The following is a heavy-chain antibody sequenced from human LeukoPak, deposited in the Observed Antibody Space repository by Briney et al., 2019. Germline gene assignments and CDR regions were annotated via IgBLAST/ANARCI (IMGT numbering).Heavy chain of an antibody. D-gene: IGHD3-10*01. Sequence: SETLARNITVSGGTISSYYWGWLRQPPGNGLKWIGYIYYSGSTNYNPSLKSRVTISVDTSKNQFSLKLSSVTAADTAVYYCATRYYGSGSYYNVEGMDVWGQGTTVTVSS. CDR1: GGTISSYY. CDR3: ATRYYGSGSYYNVEGMDV. CDR2: IYYSGST. V-gene: IGHV4-59*01. J-gene: IGHJ6*02.